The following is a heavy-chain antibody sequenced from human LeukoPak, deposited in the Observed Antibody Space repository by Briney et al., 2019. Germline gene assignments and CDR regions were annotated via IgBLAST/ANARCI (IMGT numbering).Heavy chain of an antibody. V-gene: IGHV3-30*04. CDR3: AKDWGIAGRLSLDY. CDR2: ILYDGSMK. D-gene: IGHD6-13*01. Sequence: PGGSLRLSCAASGYTFSNYAMHWVRQAPGKGLEWVAVILYDGSMKYYADSLKGRFTISRDNSKNTLYLQMNSLRAEDTAVYYCAKDWGIAGRLSLDYWGQGTLVTVSS. CDR1: GYTFSNYA. J-gene: IGHJ4*02.